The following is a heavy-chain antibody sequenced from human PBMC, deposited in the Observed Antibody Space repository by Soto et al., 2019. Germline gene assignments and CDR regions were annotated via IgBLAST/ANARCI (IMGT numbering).Heavy chain of an antibody. CDR2: INSDGSRT. Sequence: GGSLRLSCAASEFTFSSYWMHWVRQGPGKGLVWVSRINSDGSRTNYADSVKGRFTISRDNAKNTLFLQMDSLGVEDTAVYYCARAEYGDSYYYYGMDVWGQGTTVTVSS. V-gene: IGHV3-74*01. CDR1: EFTFSSYW. D-gene: IGHD2-2*01. J-gene: IGHJ6*02. CDR3: ARAEYGDSYYYYGMDV.